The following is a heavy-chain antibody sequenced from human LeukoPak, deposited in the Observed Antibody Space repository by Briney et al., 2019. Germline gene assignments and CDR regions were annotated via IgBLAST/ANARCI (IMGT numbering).Heavy chain of an antibody. CDR2: IYHSGST. J-gene: IGHJ5*02. D-gene: IGHD4-17*01. V-gene: IGHV4-38-2*02. CDR3: ASLTTIYSWFDP. Sequence: SETLSLTCTVSGYSISSGYYWGWIRQPPGKGLEWIGSIYHSGSTYYNPSLKSRVTISVDTSKNQFALKLNSVTAADTAVYYCASLTTIYSWFDPWGQGILVTVSS. CDR1: GYSISSGYY.